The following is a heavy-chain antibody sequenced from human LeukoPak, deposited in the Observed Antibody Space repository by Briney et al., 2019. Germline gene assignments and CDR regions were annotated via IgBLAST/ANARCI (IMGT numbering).Heavy chain of an antibody. D-gene: IGHD4-17*01. CDR2: FDPEDGET. Sequence: GASVKVSCKVSGYTLTELSMHWVRQAPGKGLEWMGGFDPEDGETIYAQKFQGRVTMTEDTSTDTAYMELRSLRSDDTAVCYCARADYGDYYGNYWGQGTLVTVSS. V-gene: IGHV1-24*01. J-gene: IGHJ4*02. CDR3: ARADYGDYYGNY. CDR1: GYTLTELS.